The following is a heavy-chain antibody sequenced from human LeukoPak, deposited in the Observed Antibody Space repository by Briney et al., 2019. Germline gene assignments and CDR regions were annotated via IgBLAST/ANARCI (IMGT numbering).Heavy chain of an antibody. CDR2: INPNSGGT. Sequence: ASVKVSCKASGYTFTGYYMHWVRQAPGQGLEWMGWINPNSGGTNYAQKFQGRVTMTRDTSISTAYMELSRLRSDDTAVYYCARDLLLWFGEAGYIDVWGKGPRSPSP. CDR1: GYTFTGYY. V-gene: IGHV1-2*02. CDR3: ARDLLLWFGEAGYIDV. D-gene: IGHD3-10*01. J-gene: IGHJ6*03.